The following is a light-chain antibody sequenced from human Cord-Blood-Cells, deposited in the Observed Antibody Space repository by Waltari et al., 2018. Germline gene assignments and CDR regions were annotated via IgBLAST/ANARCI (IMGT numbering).Light chain of an antibody. CDR3: CSYAGSSTLGV. Sequence: QSPLTQPASVSGSPGQSITISCTGTSTDVGSYNLVSWYQQHPGKAPKLMICEGSKRPSGVSNRFSGAKSGNTASLTISGLQAEDEADYYCCSYAGSSTLGVFGGGTKLTVL. CDR1: STDVGSYNL. J-gene: IGLJ2*01. V-gene: IGLV2-23*01. CDR2: EGS.